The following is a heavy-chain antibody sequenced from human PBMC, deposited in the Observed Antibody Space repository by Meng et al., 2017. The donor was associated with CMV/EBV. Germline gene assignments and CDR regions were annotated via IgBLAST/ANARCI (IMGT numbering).Heavy chain of an antibody. CDR3: ARVWDSGWDY. CDR1: GGSFSGYY. J-gene: IGHJ4*02. CDR2: INHSGST. Sequence: QWQLQQGGAGLLKPSATLSLTCAVYGGSFSGYYWSWIRQPPGKGLEWIGEINHSGSTNYNPSLKSRVTISVDTSKNQFSLKLSSVTAADTAVYYCARVWDSGWDYWGQGTLVTVSS. D-gene: IGHD3-22*01. V-gene: IGHV4-34*01.